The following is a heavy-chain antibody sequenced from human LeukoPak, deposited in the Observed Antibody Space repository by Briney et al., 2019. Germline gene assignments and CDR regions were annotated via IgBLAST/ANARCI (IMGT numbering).Heavy chain of an antibody. D-gene: IGHD3-16*01. V-gene: IGHV3-48*04. J-gene: IGHJ4*02. Sequence: GGGPRISPATPRVTFNGPNKNMGRPAPREGLGWVFFLSISSGTIYYADSVKGRFRISRDNAKSSLDLEMNSLRAEDTAVYYCARAMSTFGGVRNYFDSWGQGTLVTVSS. CDR1: RVTFNGPN. CDR2: LSISSGTI. CDR3: ARAMSTFGGVRNYFDS.